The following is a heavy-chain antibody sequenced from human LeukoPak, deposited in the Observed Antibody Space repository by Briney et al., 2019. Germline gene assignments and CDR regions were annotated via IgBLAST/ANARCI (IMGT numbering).Heavy chain of an antibody. CDR1: GYTFRSFD. J-gene: IGHJ6*02. Sequence: GASVKVSCKASGYTFRSFDVNWVRQATGQGLEWMGWMNPNSGNTGYAQEFQGRVTMTRNTSINTAYMEVSGLTSEDTVVYYCARAPSPASYAMDVWGQGTTVTVSS. CDR2: MNPNSGNT. CDR3: ARAPSPASYAMDV. V-gene: IGHV1-8*01.